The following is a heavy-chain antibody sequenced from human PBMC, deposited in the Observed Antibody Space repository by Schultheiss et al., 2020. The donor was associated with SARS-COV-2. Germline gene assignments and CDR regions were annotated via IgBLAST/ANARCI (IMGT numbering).Heavy chain of an antibody. CDR1: AGSISRSGFY. CDR2: MFYTDNT. D-gene: IGHD3-16*02. Sequence: SETLSLTCTVSAGSISRSGFYWGWIRQSPGKGLEWIGSMFYTDNTYYNPPLKSRVTISADTSKNQFSLKLSSVTAADTAVYYCAREVITFGGVIEGIDYWGQGTLVTVSS. J-gene: IGHJ4*02. CDR3: AREVITFGGVIEGIDY. V-gene: IGHV4-39*02.